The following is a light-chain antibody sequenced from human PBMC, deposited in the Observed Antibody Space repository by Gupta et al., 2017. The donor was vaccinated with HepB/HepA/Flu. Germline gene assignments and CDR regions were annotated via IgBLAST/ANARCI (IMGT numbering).Light chain of an antibody. CDR3: GTWDSSLTAYV. CDR2: DNN. V-gene: IGLV1-51*01. CDR1: TSNTGNNY. Sequence: QSVLTQPPSVSAAPGQKVTISCSGSTSNTGNNYVSWYQQVPGTAPKLLIYDNNQRPSGIPDRFSGSKSGTSATLGITGLQTGDEADYYCGTWDSSLTAYVFGPGTKVTVL. J-gene: IGLJ1*01.